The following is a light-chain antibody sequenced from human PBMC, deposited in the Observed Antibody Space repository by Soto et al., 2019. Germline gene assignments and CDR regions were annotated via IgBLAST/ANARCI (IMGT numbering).Light chain of an antibody. CDR3: HQYGTSSWT. V-gene: IGKV3-20*01. Sequence: EIVLTQSPGTLPFSPGEKATVFCGASQGVGCGYLAWFQQKPDKAPRLLIYGASRRATGVPDRFSGSGSGTDFTLTITRLEPEEFAVYYCHQYGTSSWTFGQGTEVEI. J-gene: IGKJ1*01. CDR2: GAS. CDR1: QGVGCGY.